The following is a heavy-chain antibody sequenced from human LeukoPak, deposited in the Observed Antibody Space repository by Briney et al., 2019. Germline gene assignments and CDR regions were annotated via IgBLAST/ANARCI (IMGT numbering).Heavy chain of an antibody. J-gene: IGHJ4*02. V-gene: IGHV1-69*06. CDR3: ARGPPTRVDSSGYYYDY. D-gene: IGHD3-22*01. Sequence: SVKVSCKASGGTFSSYAISWVRQAPGQGLEWMGGIIPIFGTANYAQKFQGRVTITADKSTSTAYMELSSLRSEDTAVYYCARGPPTRVDSSGYYYDYWGQGTLVTVSS. CDR2: IIPIFGTA. CDR1: GGTFSSYA.